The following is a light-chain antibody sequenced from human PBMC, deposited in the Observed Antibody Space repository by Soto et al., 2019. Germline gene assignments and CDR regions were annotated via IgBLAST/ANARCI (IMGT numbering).Light chain of an antibody. CDR2: DAS. J-gene: IGKJ5*01. Sequence: EIGLRQSAGTVSLSPGERGTLSCRASQSISSSLAWYQQTPGLAPTLLISDASNRASCVPDRFSGSGSGTDFTLTISRLQPEDVAVFYGQHYDSLPITFRQGTRLEIK. V-gene: IGKV3-20*01. CDR3: QHYDSLPIT. CDR1: QSISSS.